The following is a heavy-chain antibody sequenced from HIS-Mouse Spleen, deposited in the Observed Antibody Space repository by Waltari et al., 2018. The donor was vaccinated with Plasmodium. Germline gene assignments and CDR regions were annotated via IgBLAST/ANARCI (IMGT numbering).Heavy chain of an antibody. CDR1: GSTFTASY. CDR3: ARVLGYKAAAGTFVEYFQH. Sequence: QQPLLQSGAEVNKPGASVKVSCKASGSTFTASYMHRGRTAPGDGLGWMGWINPNSGGTNYAQKFQGRVTMTRDTSISTAYMELSRLRSDDTAVYYCARVLGYKAAAGTFVEYFQHWGQGTLVTVSS. V-gene: IGHV1-2*02. J-gene: IGHJ1*01. CDR2: INPNSGGT. D-gene: IGHD6-13*01.